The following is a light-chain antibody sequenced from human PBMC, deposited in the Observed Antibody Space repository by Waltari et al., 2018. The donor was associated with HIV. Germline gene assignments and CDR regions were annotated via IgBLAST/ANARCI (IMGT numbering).Light chain of an antibody. CDR2: GAS. V-gene: IGKV3-20*01. CDR3: QQFGTSYT. J-gene: IGKJ2*01. Sequence: EIVLTQSPCTLSLSPGERATLSCRASQTVSNNYLAWYQQKPGQAPRLLIYGASSRATGIPDRFSGSGSGTDFTLTISRLEPEDFAVYYCQQFGTSYTFGQGTKLEVK. CDR1: QTVSNNY.